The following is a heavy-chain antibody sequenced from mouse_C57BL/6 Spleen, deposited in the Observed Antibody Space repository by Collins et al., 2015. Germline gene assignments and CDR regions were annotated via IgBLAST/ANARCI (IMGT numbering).Heavy chain of an antibody. CDR3: ARGGYYSLLGDY. J-gene: IGHJ4*01. CDR2: IYPGDGDT. V-gene: IGHV1-80*01. CDR1: GYAFSSYW. Sequence: QVQLQQSGAELVKPGASVKISCKASGYAFSSYWMNWVKQRPGKGLEWIGQIYPGDGDTNYNGKFKGKATLTADKSSSTAYMQLSSLTSEDSAVYFCARGGYYSLLGDYWGQGTSVTVSS. D-gene: IGHD2-12*01.